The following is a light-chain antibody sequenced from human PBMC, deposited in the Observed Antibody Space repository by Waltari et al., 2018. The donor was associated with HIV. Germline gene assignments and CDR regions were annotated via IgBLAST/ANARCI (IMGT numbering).Light chain of an antibody. J-gene: IGKJ3*01. Sequence: DIQMTPSPSSLPASVGDRVTIPCRASQSISSYLNWYQQKPGQAPKLLIYAASSLQSGVPSRFSGSGSGTDFTLTISSLQPEDFATYYCQQSYSTPYTFGPGTKVDIK. CDR1: QSISSY. CDR2: AAS. V-gene: IGKV1-39*01. CDR3: QQSYSTPYT.